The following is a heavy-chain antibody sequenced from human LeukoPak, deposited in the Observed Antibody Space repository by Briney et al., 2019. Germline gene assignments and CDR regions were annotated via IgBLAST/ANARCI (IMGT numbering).Heavy chain of an antibody. V-gene: IGHV1-2*06. CDR2: INPNSGGT. Sequence: ASVKVSCKASGYTFTGYYMHWVRQAPGQGLEWMGRINPNSGGTNYAQKFQGRVTMTRDTSISTAYMELSRLRSEDTAIYYCARASSDDTAMATPFAYWGQGTLVTVSS. J-gene: IGHJ4*02. D-gene: IGHD5-18*01. CDR1: GYTFTGYY. CDR3: ARASSDDTAMATPFAY.